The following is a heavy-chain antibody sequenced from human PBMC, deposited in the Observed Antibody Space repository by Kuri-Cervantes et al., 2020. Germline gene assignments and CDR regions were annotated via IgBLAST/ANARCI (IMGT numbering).Heavy chain of an antibody. CDR3: AKNGLLWFGGSAFDI. CDR1: GFTFSGSA. J-gene: IGHJ3*02. CDR2: IRGKANSYAT. V-gene: IGHV3-73*01. D-gene: IGHD3-10*01. Sequence: GGSLRLSCAASGFTFSGSAMHWVRQASGKGLEWVGRIRGKANSYATAYAASVKGRFTISRDDSKNTAYLQMNSLKTEDTAVYYCAKNGLLWFGGSAFDIWGQGTMVTVSS.